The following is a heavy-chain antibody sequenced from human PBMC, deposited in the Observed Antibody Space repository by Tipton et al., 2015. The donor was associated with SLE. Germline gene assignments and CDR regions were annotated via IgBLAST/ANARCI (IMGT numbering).Heavy chain of an antibody. D-gene: IGHD2-2*01. Sequence: LRLSCTVSGYSISSGYYWGWIRQPPGKGLEWIGTIYHSGGIYYNPSLKSRVTISVDTSKNHFSLKLNSVTAADTAVYYCAVGYCSSVSCQREYFQHWGQGTLVTVSS. V-gene: IGHV4-38-2*02. CDR3: AVGYCSSVSCQREYFQH. J-gene: IGHJ1*01. CDR2: IYHSGGI. CDR1: GYSISSGYY.